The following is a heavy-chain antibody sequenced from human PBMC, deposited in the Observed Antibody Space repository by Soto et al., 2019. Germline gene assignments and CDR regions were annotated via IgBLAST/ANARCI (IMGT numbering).Heavy chain of an antibody. CDR3: AREYCSGGSCYSNFDY. J-gene: IGHJ4*02. V-gene: IGHV1-69*04. CDR2: IIPILGIA. Sequence: SVKVSCKASGYTFTSYDINWVQLATGQGLEWMGRIIPILGIANYAQKFQGRVTMTRDKSTSTVYMELSSLRSEDTAVYYCAREYCSGGSCYSNFDYWGQGTLVTVSS. CDR1: GYTFTSYD. D-gene: IGHD2-15*01.